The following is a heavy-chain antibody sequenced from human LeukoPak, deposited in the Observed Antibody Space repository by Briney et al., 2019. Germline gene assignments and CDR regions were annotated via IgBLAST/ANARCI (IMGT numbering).Heavy chain of an antibody. CDR3: IRGTVGAPGNDY. CDR2: IDTDGSFT. D-gene: IGHD1-26*01. Sequence: GGSLRLSCAASGFTFSRYWMHWVRQAPGKGLMWVSRIDTDGSFTSYADSVRGRFTISRDNAKNTLYLQMSSLRAEDTAVYYCIRGTVGAPGNDYWGQGTLVTVSS. V-gene: IGHV3-74*01. CDR1: GFTFSRYW. J-gene: IGHJ4*02.